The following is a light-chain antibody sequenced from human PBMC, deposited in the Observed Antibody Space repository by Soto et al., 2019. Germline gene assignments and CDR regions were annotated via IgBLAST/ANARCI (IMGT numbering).Light chain of an antibody. Sequence: IVLSQSPATLSLSPGERATLSCRASESVGNYLAWYQEKPGQALRLLIYDASNRATGIPPRFSGSGSGTDFTLTISSLEPEDFAVYYWQQRSSWLPLSFGGGTKVEI. J-gene: IGKJ4*01. V-gene: IGKV3-11*01. CDR3: QQRSSWLPLS. CDR1: ESVGNY. CDR2: DAS.